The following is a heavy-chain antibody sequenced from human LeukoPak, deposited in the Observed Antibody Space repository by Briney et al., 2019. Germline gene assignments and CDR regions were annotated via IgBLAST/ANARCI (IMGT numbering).Heavy chain of an antibody. Sequence: PGRSLRLSCPTSGFTFSDYSMHWVRQAPGMGLEWVASISWNSGTKDYADSVKGRFTISRDNAEKSLFLQMNTLRPEDTAFYYCAKASSHWYFDLWGRGTLVTVSS. CDR1: GFTFSDYS. J-gene: IGHJ2*01. CDR3: AKASSHWYFDL. V-gene: IGHV3-9*01. CDR2: ISWNSGTK.